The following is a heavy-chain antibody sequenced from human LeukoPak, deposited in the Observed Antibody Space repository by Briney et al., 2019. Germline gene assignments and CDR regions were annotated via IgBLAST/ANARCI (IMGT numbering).Heavy chain of an antibody. V-gene: IGHV3-33*01. D-gene: IGHD2-15*01. Sequence: GRSLRLSCAASGFTFSSYGMHWVRQAPGKGLEWVAVIWYDGSNKYYADSVKGRFTISRDNSKNTLYLQMNSLRAEDTAVYYCAREESIVGSMDVWGKGTTVTVSS. CDR1: GFTFSSYG. CDR2: IWYDGSNK. CDR3: AREESIVGSMDV. J-gene: IGHJ6*04.